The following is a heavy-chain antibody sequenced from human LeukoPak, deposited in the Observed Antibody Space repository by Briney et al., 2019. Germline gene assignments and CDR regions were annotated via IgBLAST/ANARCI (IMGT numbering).Heavy chain of an antibody. D-gene: IGHD3-10*01. V-gene: IGHV1-18*01. J-gene: IGHJ4*02. CDR3: ARGSYYYGSGSSYYFDY. Sequence: ASVKVSCKASGYTFTSYGISWVRQAPGQGLEWMGWISAYNGNTNYAQKFQGRVTITADKSTSTAYMELSSLRSEDTAVYYCARGSYYYGSGSSYYFDYWGQGTLVTVSS. CDR1: GYTFTSYG. CDR2: ISAYNGNT.